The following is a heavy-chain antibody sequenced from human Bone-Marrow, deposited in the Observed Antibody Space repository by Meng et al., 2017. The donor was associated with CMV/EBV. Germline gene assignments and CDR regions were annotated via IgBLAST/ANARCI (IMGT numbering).Heavy chain of an antibody. CDR1: GGTFSSYT. CDR3: ASDPDGYNPLDDY. J-gene: IGHJ4*02. D-gene: IGHD5-24*01. Sequence: SVKVSCKASGGTFSSYTISWVRQAPGQGLEWMGRIIPILGIANYAQKFQGRVTITADKSTSTAYMELSSLRSEDTAVYYCASDPDGYNPLDDYWGQGTLVTVSS. V-gene: IGHV1-69*02. CDR2: IIPILGIA.